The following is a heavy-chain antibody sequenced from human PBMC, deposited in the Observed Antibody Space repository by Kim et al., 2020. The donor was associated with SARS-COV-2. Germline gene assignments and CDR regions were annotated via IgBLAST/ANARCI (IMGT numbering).Heavy chain of an antibody. CDR3: AREVLELRSGWFDP. CDR1: GGTFSSYA. Sequence: SVKVSCKASGGTFSSYAISWVRQAPGQGLEWMGGIIPSFGTANYAQKFQGRVTITADESTSTAYMELSSLRSEDTAVYYCAREVLELRSGWFDPWGQGTLVTVSS. V-gene: IGHV1-69*13. CDR2: IIPSFGTA. D-gene: IGHD1-7*01. J-gene: IGHJ5*02.